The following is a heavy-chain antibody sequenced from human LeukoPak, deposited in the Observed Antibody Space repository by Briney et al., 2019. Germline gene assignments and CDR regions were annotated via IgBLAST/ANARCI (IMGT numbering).Heavy chain of an antibody. CDR2: IYYSGST. CDR3: ARVQDFETRGYYLGY. CDR1: GGSISSSSYY. Sequence: SETLSLTCTVSGGSISSSSYYWGWIRQPPGKGLEWIGSIYYSGSTYYNPSLKSRVTMSVDTFKNQFSLTLSSVTAADTAVYYCARVQDFETRGYYLGYWGHGTLVTVSS. J-gene: IGHJ4*01. D-gene: IGHD3-22*01. V-gene: IGHV4-39*07.